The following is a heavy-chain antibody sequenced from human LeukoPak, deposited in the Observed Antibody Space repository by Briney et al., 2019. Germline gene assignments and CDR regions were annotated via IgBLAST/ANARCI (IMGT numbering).Heavy chain of an antibody. CDR3: ARGVAVAGIPI. Sequence: PSETLSLTCTVSGGSISGYYWSWIRQPPGKGLEWIGYIYYSGSTNYNPSLKSRVTISVDTSKNQFSLKLSSVTAADTAVYYCARGVAVAGIPIWGQGTLVTVSS. J-gene: IGHJ4*02. CDR1: GGSISGYY. D-gene: IGHD6-19*01. CDR2: IYYSGST. V-gene: IGHV4-59*01.